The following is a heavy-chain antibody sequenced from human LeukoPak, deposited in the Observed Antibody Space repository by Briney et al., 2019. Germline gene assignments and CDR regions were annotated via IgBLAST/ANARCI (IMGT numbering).Heavy chain of an antibody. D-gene: IGHD3-3*01. Sequence: GASVKVSCKASGYTFTGYYMHWVRQAPGQGLEWMGWINPNSGGTNYAQKFQGRVTMTRDTSLSTAYMELSRLRSDDTAVYYCARQYYDFWSGYFPDYYYYYYMDVWGKGTTVTVSS. J-gene: IGHJ6*03. V-gene: IGHV1-2*02. CDR2: INPNSGGT. CDR1: GYTFTGYY. CDR3: ARQYYDFWSGYFPDYYYYYYMDV.